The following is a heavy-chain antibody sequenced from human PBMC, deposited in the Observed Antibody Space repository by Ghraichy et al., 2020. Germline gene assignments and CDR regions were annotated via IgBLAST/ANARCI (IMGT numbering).Heavy chain of an antibody. CDR2: LTSSSSYI. D-gene: IGHD5-12*01. Sequence: GESLRLSCAASGFAFSTYTLNWVRQAPGKGLEWVSSLTSSSSYIFYADSVKGRFTISRDNAKNSLYLQMSSLRAEDTAVYYCARDSRGYSGYDFNYYYGMDVWGQGTTVTVSS. V-gene: IGHV3-21*01. CDR3: ARDSRGYSGYDFNYYYGMDV. J-gene: IGHJ6*02. CDR1: GFAFSTYT.